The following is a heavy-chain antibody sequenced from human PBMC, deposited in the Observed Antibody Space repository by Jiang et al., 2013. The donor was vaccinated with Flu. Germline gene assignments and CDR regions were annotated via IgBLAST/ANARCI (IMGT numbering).Heavy chain of an antibody. V-gene: IGHV3-21*01. CDR1: GFTFSSYS. J-gene: IGHJ6*02. Sequence: GLVKPGGSLRLSCAASGFTFSSYSMNWVRQAPGKGLEWVSSISSSSSYYADSVKGRFTISRDNAKNSLYLQMNSLRAEDTAVYYCARDEEGIQYGMDVWGQGTTVTVSS. CDR2: ISSSSS. CDR3: ARDEEGIQYGMDV.